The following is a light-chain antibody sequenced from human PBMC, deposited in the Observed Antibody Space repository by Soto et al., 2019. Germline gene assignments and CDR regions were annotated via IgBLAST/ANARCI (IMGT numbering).Light chain of an antibody. J-gene: IGKJ2*01. V-gene: IGKV1-39*01. Sequence: DIHMTQSPSSLSASVGDRVTITCRSSQSISSYLNWYQQKQGKAHKLLIYAASSLQSGVPSRFSGRGSWTDFTLTISCRQPQDFAPYYCQQSYITPMSPFAQGTMVDI. CDR2: AAS. CDR1: QSISSY. CDR3: QQSYITPMSP.